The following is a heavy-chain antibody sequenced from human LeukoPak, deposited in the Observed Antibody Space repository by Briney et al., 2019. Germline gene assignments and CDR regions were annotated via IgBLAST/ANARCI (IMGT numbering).Heavy chain of an antibody. CDR3: ARTAGSGYYPIDY. Sequence: SETLSLTCAVSGGSISSGGYSWSSIRQPPGKGLEWIGYIYHSGSTYYNPSLKSRVTISVDRSKNQFSLKLSSVTAADTAVYYCARTAGSGYYPIDYWGQGTLVTVSS. CDR2: IYHSGST. CDR1: GGSISSGGYS. D-gene: IGHD3-22*01. J-gene: IGHJ4*02. V-gene: IGHV4-30-2*01.